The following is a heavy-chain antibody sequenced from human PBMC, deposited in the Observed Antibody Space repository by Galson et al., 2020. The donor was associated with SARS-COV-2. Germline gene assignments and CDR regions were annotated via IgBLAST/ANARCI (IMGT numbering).Heavy chain of an antibody. Sequence: GESLKISCAASGFTFNSYGMNWVRQAPGKGLEWVSYISSDSGRIYYADSVRGRFTISRDNAKNSLYLQMNSLRAEDTAVYYCARDNVRLYRAPDYFDHWGQGTLVTVSS. D-gene: IGHD2-8*01. CDR3: ARDNVRLYRAPDYFDH. V-gene: IGHV3-48*04. J-gene: IGHJ4*02. CDR2: ISSDSGRI. CDR1: GFTFNSYG.